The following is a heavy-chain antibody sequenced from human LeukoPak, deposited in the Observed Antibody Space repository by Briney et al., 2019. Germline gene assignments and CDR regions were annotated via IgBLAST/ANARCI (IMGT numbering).Heavy chain of an antibody. Sequence: GGSLRLSCAASGFTFSSYWMSWVRQAPGKGLEWVANIKQDGSEKYYVDSVKGRFTISRDNAKNTRYLQMNSLRAEDTAVYYCAKADATVVSHFDYWGQGTLVTVSS. CDR1: GFTFSSYW. CDR3: AKADATVVSHFDY. CDR2: IKQDGSEK. V-gene: IGHV3-7*03. D-gene: IGHD4-23*01. J-gene: IGHJ4*02.